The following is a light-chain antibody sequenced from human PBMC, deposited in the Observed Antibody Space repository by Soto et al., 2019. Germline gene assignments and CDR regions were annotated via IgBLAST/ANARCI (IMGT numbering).Light chain of an antibody. Sequence: DIQMTQSPSSLSASVGDEVTITCRASQTIMTYLNWYQLKPGKPPRLLIYAASSLQSGVPSRFSGSGSGTDFTLTISSLQPEDFETYSCQQSYNSPQTLGQGTKV. J-gene: IGKJ1*01. V-gene: IGKV1-39*01. CDR2: AAS. CDR1: QTIMTY. CDR3: QQSYNSPQT.